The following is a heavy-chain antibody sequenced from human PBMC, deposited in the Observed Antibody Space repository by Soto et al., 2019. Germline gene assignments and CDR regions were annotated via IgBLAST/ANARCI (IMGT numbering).Heavy chain of an antibody. J-gene: IGHJ4*02. CDR2: ISYDGSNK. CDR3: AKDSSFYYDSSGYYFDY. D-gene: IGHD3-22*01. V-gene: IGHV3-30*18. CDR1: GFTFSNYG. Sequence: QVQLVESGGGVVQPGRSLRLSCAASGFTFSNYGMHWVRQAPGKGLEWVAVISYDGSNKYYADSVKGRFTISRDNSKNTLYLQMNSLRAEDTAVYYCAKDSSFYYDSSGYYFDYWGQGALVTVSS.